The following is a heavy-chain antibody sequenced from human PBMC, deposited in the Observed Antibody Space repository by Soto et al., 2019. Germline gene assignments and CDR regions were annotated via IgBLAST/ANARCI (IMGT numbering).Heavy chain of an antibody. D-gene: IGHD5-12*01. CDR3: ARDSPIGSTFSGYDAIDY. J-gene: IGHJ4*02. Sequence: QVQLVQSGAEVKKPGSSVKVSCKASGGPFSNDIITWVRQAPGPGLEWMDRIIPLLSTSTYAQKFQGRLTIAADRSTGTAYMELNSLRSEDTAVYYCARDSPIGSTFSGYDAIDYWGQGTLITVSS. V-gene: IGHV1-69*08. CDR1: GGPFSNDI. CDR2: IIPLLSTS.